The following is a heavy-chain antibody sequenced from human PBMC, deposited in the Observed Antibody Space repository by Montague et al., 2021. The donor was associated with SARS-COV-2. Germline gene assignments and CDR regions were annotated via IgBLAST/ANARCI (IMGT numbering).Heavy chain of an antibody. J-gene: IGHJ2*01. CDR2: FDHSGDT. CDR3: EREFRIELWQTNWYFGL. V-gene: IGHV4-59*11. Sequence: SETLSLTCSVSGGSISGHYWSWIRQPPGKGLEWIGNFDHSGDTKYNPSLKSRATISVDTSKTQFALRLHSVTAADTAVYYCEREFRIELWQTNWYFGLWGRGTLVTASS. CDR1: GGSISGHY. D-gene: IGHD3-16*01.